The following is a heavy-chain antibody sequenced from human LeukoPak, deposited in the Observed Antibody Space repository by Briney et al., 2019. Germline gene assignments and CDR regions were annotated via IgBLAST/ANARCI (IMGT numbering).Heavy chain of an antibody. CDR1: GFTFSSYG. V-gene: IGHV3-30*18. D-gene: IGHD3-22*01. CDR3: AKRGYYYDSSGYYRRTYFDY. J-gene: IGHJ4*02. CDR2: ISYDGSNK. Sequence: GSSLRLSCVVSGFTFSSYGMHWVRQAPGKGLEWVAVISYDGSNKYYADSVKGRFTISRDNSKNTLYLQMNSLRAEDTAVYYCAKRGYYYDSSGYYRRTYFDYWGQGTLVIVSS.